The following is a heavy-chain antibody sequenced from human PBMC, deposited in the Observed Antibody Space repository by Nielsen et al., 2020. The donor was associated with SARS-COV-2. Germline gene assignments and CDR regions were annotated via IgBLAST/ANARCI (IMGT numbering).Heavy chain of an antibody. CDR3: AKDLWRSLGYSGYRGGD. D-gene: IGHD5-12*01. Sequence: GESLKISCAASGFTFSSYAMSWVRQAPGKGLEWVSAISGSGGSTYYADSVKGRFTISRDNSKNTLYLQMNSLRAEDTAVYYCAKDLWRSLGYSGYRGGDWGQGTLVTVSS. V-gene: IGHV3-23*01. J-gene: IGHJ4*02. CDR1: GFTFSSYA. CDR2: ISGSGGST.